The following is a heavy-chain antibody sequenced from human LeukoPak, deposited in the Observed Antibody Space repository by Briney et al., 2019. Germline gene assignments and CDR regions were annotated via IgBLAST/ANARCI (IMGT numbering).Heavy chain of an antibody. D-gene: IGHD5-18*01. V-gene: IGHV4-59*01. CDR2: IYYSGST. Sequence: PSETLSLTCTVSGGSISSYYWSWIRQPPGKGLEWIGYIYYSGSTNYNPSLKSRVTISVDTSKNQFSLKLSSVTAADTAVYYCARGVSDMDTELDYWGQGTLVTVSS. J-gene: IGHJ4*02. CDR1: GGSISSYY. CDR3: ARGVSDMDTELDY.